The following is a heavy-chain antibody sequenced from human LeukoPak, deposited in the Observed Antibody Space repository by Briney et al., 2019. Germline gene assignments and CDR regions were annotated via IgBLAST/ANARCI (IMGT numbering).Heavy chain of an antibody. Sequence: SGGSLRLSCAASGFTFSSYAMSWVRQAPGKGLEWVSVISGSGGNTYYADSVKGRFTISRDNSKNTLYLQMNSLRAEDTAVYYCVRGSGSYLNYMDVWGKGTTVTISS. V-gene: IGHV3-23*01. D-gene: IGHD3-10*01. J-gene: IGHJ6*03. CDR2: ISGSGGNT. CDR3: VRGSGSYLNYMDV. CDR1: GFTFSSYA.